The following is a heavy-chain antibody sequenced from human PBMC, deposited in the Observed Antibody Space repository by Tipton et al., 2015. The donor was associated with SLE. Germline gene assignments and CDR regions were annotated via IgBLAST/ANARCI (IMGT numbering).Heavy chain of an antibody. Sequence: SLRLSCAGSGFTFSSYVMSWVRQAPGRGLEWVSAISGSDGSTYYVDSVKGRFTISRDNSKNTLYLQMNSLRSEDTAVYYCAREGVVYGMDVWGQGTTVTVSS. CDR1: GFTFSSYV. V-gene: IGHV3-23*01. D-gene: IGHD2-8*01. J-gene: IGHJ6*02. CDR3: AREGVVYGMDV. CDR2: ISGSDGST.